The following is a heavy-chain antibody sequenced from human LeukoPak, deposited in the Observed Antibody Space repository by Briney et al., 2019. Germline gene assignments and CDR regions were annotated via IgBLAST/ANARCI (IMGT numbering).Heavy chain of an antibody. J-gene: IGHJ4*02. Sequence: SVKVSCKASGYTFTSYGISWVRQAPGQGLEWMGGIIPIFGTANYAQKFQGRVTITADESTSTAYMELSSLRSEDTAVYYCARGYSSSWYVGYWGQGTLVTVSS. V-gene: IGHV1-69*13. CDR3: ARGYSSSWYVGY. D-gene: IGHD6-13*01. CDR2: IIPIFGTA. CDR1: GYTFTSYG.